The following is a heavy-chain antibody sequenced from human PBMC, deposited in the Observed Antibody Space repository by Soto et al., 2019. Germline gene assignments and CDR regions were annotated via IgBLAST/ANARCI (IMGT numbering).Heavy chain of an antibody. Sequence: EVQLLESGGGLVQPGGSLRLSCAASGFTFSSYAMSWVRQAPGKGLEWVSAISGSGGSTYYADSVKGRFTISRDNSKNALYLQMNSLRAEDTAVYYCAKRYSSGWYSDYWGQGTLVTVSS. V-gene: IGHV3-23*01. CDR3: AKRYSSGWYSDY. CDR1: GFTFSSYA. CDR2: ISGSGGST. J-gene: IGHJ4*02. D-gene: IGHD6-19*01.